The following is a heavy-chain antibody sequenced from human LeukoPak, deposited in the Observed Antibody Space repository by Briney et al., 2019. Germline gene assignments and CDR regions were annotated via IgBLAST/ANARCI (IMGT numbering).Heavy chain of an antibody. V-gene: IGHV3-30*04. CDR3: ARATELLD. CDR2: ISYDGSNK. D-gene: IGHD1-26*01. J-gene: IGHJ4*02. CDR1: GFTFSSCA. Sequence: GRSLRLSCAASGFTFSSCAMHWVRQAPGKGLEWVAVISYDGSNKYYADSVKGRFTISRDNSKNTLYLQMNSLRAEDTAVYYCARATELLDWGQGTLVTVSS.